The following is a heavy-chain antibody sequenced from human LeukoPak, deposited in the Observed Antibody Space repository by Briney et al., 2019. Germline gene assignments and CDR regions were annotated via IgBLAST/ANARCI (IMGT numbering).Heavy chain of an antibody. D-gene: IGHD2-21*01. CDR1: GGSISSYY. J-gene: IGHJ4*02. CDR3: ASGRGYCGGASCPPFDF. V-gene: IGHV4-59*01. Sequence: SETLSLTCTVSGGSISSYYWSWIRQPPGKGLEWIGYIYYSGNTSYIPSLKSRATISLDTSKNQFSLRLSSVTAADTAVYFCASGRGYCGGASCPPFDFWGQGTLVTVSS. CDR2: IYYSGNT.